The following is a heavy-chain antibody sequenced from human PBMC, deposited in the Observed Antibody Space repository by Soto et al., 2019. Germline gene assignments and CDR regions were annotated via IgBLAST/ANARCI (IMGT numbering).Heavy chain of an antibody. D-gene: IGHD5-12*01. J-gene: IGHJ3*01. CDR1: GVTILNYA. V-gene: IGHV3-23*01. CDR2: ISGSSDRT. CDR3: EGSWT. Sequence: EVQVLESGGDLVQPGGSLRLSCAASGVTILNYAMSWVSQAPGKALEWVSGISGSSDRTYYADSVKGRFTISKDTSSNTLYLQMNSLRVEDTAVYHCEGSWTWGQGTMVTVSS.